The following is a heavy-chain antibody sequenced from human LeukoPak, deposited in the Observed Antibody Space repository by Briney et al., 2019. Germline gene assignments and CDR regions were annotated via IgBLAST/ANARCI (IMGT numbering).Heavy chain of an antibody. CDR1: GFTFSSYA. D-gene: IGHD1-26*01. CDR2: VRYDGDNK. CDR3: ARGEADLDY. J-gene: IGHJ4*02. V-gene: IGHV3-30*02. Sequence: TGGSLRLSCAASGFTFSSYAMNWVRQAPGKGLEWVAFVRYDGDNKYYADSVKGRFTISRDNSKNTLYLQMNSLRAEDTAVYYCARGEADLDYWGQGTLVTVSS.